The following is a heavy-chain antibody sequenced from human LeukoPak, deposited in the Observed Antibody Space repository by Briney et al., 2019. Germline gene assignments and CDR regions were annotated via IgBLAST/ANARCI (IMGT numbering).Heavy chain of an antibody. Sequence: ASVNVSCKASGYTFTSYAMNWVRQAPGQGLEWMGWINTNTGNPTYAQGFTGRFVFSLDTSVSTAYLQISSLKAEDTAVYYCARDMQMTTVTNFDYWGQGTLVTVSS. V-gene: IGHV7-4-1*02. CDR3: ARDMQMTTVTNFDY. CDR2: INTNTGNP. J-gene: IGHJ4*02. CDR1: GYTFTSYA. D-gene: IGHD4-17*01.